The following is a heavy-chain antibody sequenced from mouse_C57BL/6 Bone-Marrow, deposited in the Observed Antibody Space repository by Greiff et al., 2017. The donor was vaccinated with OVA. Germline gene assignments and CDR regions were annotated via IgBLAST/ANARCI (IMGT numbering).Heavy chain of an antibody. CDR1: GYTFTSYW. Sequence: QVQLQQPGAELVMPGASVKLSCKASGYTFTSYWMHWVKQRPGQGLEWIGEIDPSDSYTNYNQKFKGQSTLTVDKSSSTAYMQLSRLTSEDAAVYYCAREDGYTWFAYWGQGTLVTVSA. J-gene: IGHJ3*01. D-gene: IGHD2-3*01. V-gene: IGHV1-69*01. CDR3: AREDGYTWFAY. CDR2: IDPSDSYT.